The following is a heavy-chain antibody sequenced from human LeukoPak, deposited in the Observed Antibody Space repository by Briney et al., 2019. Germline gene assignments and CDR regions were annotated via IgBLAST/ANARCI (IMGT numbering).Heavy chain of an antibody. D-gene: IGHD5-18*01. Sequence: GGSLRLSCAASGFTFSSYSMNLVRQAPGKGLEWVSSISSSSSYIYYADSAKGRFTISRDNAKNSLCLQMNSLRAEDTAVYYCARVDTAMVSWGQGTLVTVSS. CDR3: ARVDTAMVS. J-gene: IGHJ4*02. CDR1: GFTFSSYS. V-gene: IGHV3-21*01. CDR2: ISSSSSYI.